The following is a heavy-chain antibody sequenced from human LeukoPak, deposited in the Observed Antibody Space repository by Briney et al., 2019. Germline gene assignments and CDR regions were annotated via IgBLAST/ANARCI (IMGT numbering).Heavy chain of an antibody. D-gene: IGHD3-10*02. CDR2: MKGDASLI. V-gene: IGHV3-7*01. J-gene: IGHJ6*04. CDR1: GFSFGNFW. Sequence: SGGSLRLSCAASGFSFGNFWMSWVRQAPGRGLQWVASMKGDASLIYYVDSVKGRFTISRDNARNSLYMQMNSLRAEDTAVYYCAELGITMIGGVWGKGTTVTISS. CDR3: AELGITMIGGV.